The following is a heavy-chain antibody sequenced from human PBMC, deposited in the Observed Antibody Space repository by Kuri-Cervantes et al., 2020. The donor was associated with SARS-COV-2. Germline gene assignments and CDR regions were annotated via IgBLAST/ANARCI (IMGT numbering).Heavy chain of an antibody. CDR1: GDSIGTSLTYY. V-gene: IGHV4-39*01. CDR3: ARSTPFRRLVVISQVGAFDI. D-gene: IGHD3-22*01. Sequence: GSLRLSCSVSGDSIGTSLTYYWGWIRQPPGKGLEWIGNVYYSGSTYDNPSLKSRVTLSVDTSKNQFSLNLRSVTAADTAVYYCARSTPFRRLVVISQVGAFDIWGQGTMVTVSS. CDR2: VYYSGST. J-gene: IGHJ3*02.